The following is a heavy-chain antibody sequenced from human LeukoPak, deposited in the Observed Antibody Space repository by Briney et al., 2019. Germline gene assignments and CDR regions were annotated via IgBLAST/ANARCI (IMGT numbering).Heavy chain of an antibody. J-gene: IGHJ5*02. V-gene: IGHV3-30*03. CDR2: ISYDGSNK. CDR3: ARDLIRIAAAGTMANWFDP. D-gene: IGHD6-13*01. CDR1: GFTFSSYG. Sequence: PGRSLRLSCAASGFTFSSYGMHWVRQAPGKGLEWVAVISYDGSNKYYADSVKGRFTISRDNSKNTLYLQMNSLRAEDTAVYYCARDLIRIAAAGTMANWFDPWGQGTLVTVSS.